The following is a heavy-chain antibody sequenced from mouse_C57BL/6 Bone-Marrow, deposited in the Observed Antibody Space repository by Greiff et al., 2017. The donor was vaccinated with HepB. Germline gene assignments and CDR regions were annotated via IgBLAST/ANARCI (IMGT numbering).Heavy chain of an antibody. J-gene: IGHJ2*01. V-gene: IGHV7-3*01. Sequence: VQLKESGGGLVQPGGSLSLSCAASGFTFTDYYMSWVRQPPGKALEWLGFIRNKANGYTTEYSASVKGRFTISRDNSQSILYLQMNALRAEDSATYYCARYDGTTGYFDYWGQGTTLTVSS. CDR3: ARYDGTTGYFDY. D-gene: IGHD1-1*01. CDR1: GFTFTDYY. CDR2: IRNKANGYTT.